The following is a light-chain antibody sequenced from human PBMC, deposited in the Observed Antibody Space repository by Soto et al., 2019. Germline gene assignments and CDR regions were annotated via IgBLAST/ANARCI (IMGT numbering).Light chain of an antibody. V-gene: IGLV2-11*01. CDR2: DAS. CDR3: CSYAGSVI. Sequence: QSALTQPRAVSGSPGQSVTISCTGTSSDVGGYNDVSWYQQYPGKAPKLMIYDASKRPSGVPDRFSGSKSGNTASLTVSGLQADDEAEYYCCSYAGSVIFGGGTKVTVL. CDR1: SSDVGGYND. J-gene: IGLJ2*01.